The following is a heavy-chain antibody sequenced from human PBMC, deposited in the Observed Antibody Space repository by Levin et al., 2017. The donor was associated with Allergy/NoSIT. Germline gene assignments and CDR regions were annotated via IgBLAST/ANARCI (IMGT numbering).Heavy chain of an antibody. CDR3: ARIDGSGSYFNWFDP. CDR2: IIPIFGTA. D-gene: IGHD3-10*01. CDR1: GGTFSSYA. J-gene: IGHJ5*02. V-gene: IGHV1-69*01. Sequence: KISCKASGGTFSSYAISWVRQAPGQGLEWMGGIIPIFGTANYAQKFQGRVTITADESTSTAYMELSSLRSEDTAVYYCARIDGSGSYFNWFDPWGQGTLVTVSS.